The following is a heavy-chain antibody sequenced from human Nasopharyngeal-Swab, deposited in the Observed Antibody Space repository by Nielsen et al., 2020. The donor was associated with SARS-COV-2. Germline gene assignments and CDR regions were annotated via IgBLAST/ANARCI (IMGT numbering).Heavy chain of an antibody. J-gene: IGHJ6*02. D-gene: IGHD2-21*01. CDR3: ARAGDIRYYYYGMDV. V-gene: IGHV4-34*01. CDR2: INRSGST. Sequence: WIRQPPGKGLEWIGEINRSGSTNYNPSLKSRATISVDTSKNQFSLKLSSVTAADTAVYYCARAGDIRYYYYGMDVWGQGTAVTVSS.